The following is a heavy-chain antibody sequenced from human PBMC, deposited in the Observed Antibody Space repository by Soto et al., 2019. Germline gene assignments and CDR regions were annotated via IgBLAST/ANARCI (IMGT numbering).Heavy chain of an antibody. CDR2: IDPSDSYT. D-gene: IGHD1-1*01. V-gene: IGHV5-10-1*01. CDR3: AKTTTATHYYYGMDV. CDR1: GYTFTSYY. J-gene: IGHJ6*02. Sequence: GESLKISCEGSGYTFTSYYITWARQLPGKGLEWMGRIDPSDSYTTYNPSFEGHVTISADKSIRTAYLQWTSLEASDTAMYYCAKTTTATHYYYGMDVWGQGTTVTVSS.